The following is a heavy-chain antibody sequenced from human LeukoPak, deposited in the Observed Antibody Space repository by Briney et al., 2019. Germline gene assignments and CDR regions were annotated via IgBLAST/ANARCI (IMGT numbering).Heavy chain of an antibody. J-gene: IGHJ4*02. V-gene: IGHV5-51*01. CDR1: GYSFTTYW. CDR2: IYPGDSDT. D-gene: IGHD1-26*01. CDR3: ARALVGAATLSY. Sequence: GESLKISCKGSGYSFTTYWIAWVRQMPGKGLEWMGVIYPGDSDTRYSPSFQGQVTLSADKSISTAYLQWSSLKASDAAIYYCARALVGAATLSYWGQGTLVTVSS.